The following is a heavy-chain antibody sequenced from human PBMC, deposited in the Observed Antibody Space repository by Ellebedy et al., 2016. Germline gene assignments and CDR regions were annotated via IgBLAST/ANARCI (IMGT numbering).Heavy chain of an antibody. Sequence: GGSLRLXCAASGFTFSSYSMHWVRQAPGKGPEYLAVVSGDGSKRYYRDSVRGRFTISRDNSKNTLYLQMDSLTAEDTAVYYCVRDVGGNSQIDYWGQGTLVTVSS. V-gene: IGHV3-30-3*01. CDR3: VRDVGGNSQIDY. J-gene: IGHJ4*01. CDR2: VSGDGSKR. D-gene: IGHD4-23*01. CDR1: GFTFSSYS.